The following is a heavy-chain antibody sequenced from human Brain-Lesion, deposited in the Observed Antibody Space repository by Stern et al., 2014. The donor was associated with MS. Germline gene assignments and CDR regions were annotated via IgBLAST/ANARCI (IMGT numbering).Heavy chain of an antibody. CDR3: ARFPASRPHVFDS. Sequence: VQLVESGPGLVKPSGTLSLTCAVSGGSISSSNWWSWVRQSPGKGLEWIGESDHSGSTIYNPSLKSRSPVSVDKPKTRFPLTLRSVTAADTAVYFCARFPASRPHVFDSWGQGTLVTVSS. CDR2: SDHSGST. V-gene: IGHV4-4*02. J-gene: IGHJ4*02. CDR1: GGSISSSNW. D-gene: IGHD6-13*01.